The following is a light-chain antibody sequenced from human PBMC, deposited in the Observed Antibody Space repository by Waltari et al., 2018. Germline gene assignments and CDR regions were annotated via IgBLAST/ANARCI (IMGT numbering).Light chain of an antibody. J-gene: IGLJ2*01. Sequence: QSVLTQPPSDSGPPGQTVTISSTGSSPHTRAGYGVPWYQQLPGVAPKLLIYGYSSRPSGVPDRFSVSKSGTSASLAITGLQAEDEADYYCQSFDSSLSGVVFGGGTKLTVL. V-gene: IGLV1-40*01. CDR2: GYS. CDR1: SPHTRAGYG. CDR3: QSFDSSLSGVV.